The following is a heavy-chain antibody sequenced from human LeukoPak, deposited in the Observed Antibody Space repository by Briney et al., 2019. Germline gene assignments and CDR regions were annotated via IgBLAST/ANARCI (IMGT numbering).Heavy chain of an antibody. CDR2: INSGGTT. Sequence: GGSLRLSCAASGFPVSSNYMTWVRQAPGKGLEWVSVINSGGTTYYADSVKGRFTISRDNSKNTLNLQMNSLRAEDTAVYYCARAPYSTSWFFDYWGQGTPASVSS. CDR1: GFPVSSNY. V-gene: IGHV3-66*01. D-gene: IGHD6-6*01. CDR3: ARAPYSTSWFFDY. J-gene: IGHJ4*02.